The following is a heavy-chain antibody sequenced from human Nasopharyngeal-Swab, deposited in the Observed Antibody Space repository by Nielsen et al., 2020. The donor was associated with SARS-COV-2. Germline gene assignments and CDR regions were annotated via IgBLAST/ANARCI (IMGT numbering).Heavy chain of an antibody. Sequence: VRQAPGKGLEWVSSISSSSSYIYYADSVKGRFTISRDNAKNSLYLQMNSLRAEDTAVYYCARDLGYSSGWSGGGDGFDIWGQGTMVTV. CDR2: ISSSSSYI. J-gene: IGHJ3*02. D-gene: IGHD6-19*01. V-gene: IGHV3-21*01. CDR3: ARDLGYSSGWSGGGDGFDI.